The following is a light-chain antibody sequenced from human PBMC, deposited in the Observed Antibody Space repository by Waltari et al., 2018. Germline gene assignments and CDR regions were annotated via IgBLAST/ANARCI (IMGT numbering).Light chain of an antibody. V-gene: IGKV1-5*01. J-gene: IGKJ4*01. CDR2: DAS. CDR1: QSISSW. Sequence: DIQMTQSPSTLSASVGDRVTIPCRASQSISSWLAWYQQKPGKAPKLLIYDASSLESGVPSRFSGSGSGTEFTLTISSLQSEDFAVYYCQQYNYWVTFGGGTKVEIK. CDR3: QQYNYWVT.